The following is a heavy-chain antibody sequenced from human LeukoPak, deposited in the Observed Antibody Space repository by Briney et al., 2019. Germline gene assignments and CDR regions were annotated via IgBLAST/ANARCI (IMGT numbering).Heavy chain of an antibody. J-gene: IGHJ4*02. D-gene: IGHD5-24*01. CDR1: GGTFSSYT. CDR3: ARVPEGRDGYNYGFN. Sequence: GASVKVSCKASGGTFSSYTISWVRQAPGQGLEWMGRIIPILGIANYAQKFQGRVTITADKSTSTAYMELSSLRSEDTAVYYCARVPEGRDGYNYGFNWGQGTLVTVSS. CDR2: IIPILGIA. V-gene: IGHV1-69*02.